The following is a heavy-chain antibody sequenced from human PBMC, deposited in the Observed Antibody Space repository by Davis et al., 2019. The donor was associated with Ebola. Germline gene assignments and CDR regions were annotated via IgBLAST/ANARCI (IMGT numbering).Heavy chain of an antibody. J-gene: IGHJ6*03. CDR1: DGSFSAYY. Sequence: LRLSCAVYDGSFSAYYWSWIRQHPGKGLEWIGYIYYSGSTYYKPSLKSRVTISLDTSKNQFSLNLYSVTAADTAVYYCARDLRYDSSGYDYYFYMDVWGKGTTVTVSS. D-gene: IGHD3-22*01. CDR3: ARDLRYDSSGYDYYFYMDV. V-gene: IGHV4-31*11. CDR2: IYYSGST.